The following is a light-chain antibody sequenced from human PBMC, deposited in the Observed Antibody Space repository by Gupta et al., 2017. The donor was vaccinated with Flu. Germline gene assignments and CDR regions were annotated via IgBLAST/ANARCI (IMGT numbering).Light chain of an antibody. J-gene: IGKJ1*01. CDR3: QQDGSSPWT. CDR2: GAS. CDR1: QSVSSSY. V-gene: IGKV3-20*01. Sequence: EIVLTQSPGTLSLSPGERATLSCRASQSVSSSYLAWYQQKPGQAPRLLIYGASSRATGIPDRFSGSGSGTDFTLTISRLEPEDFAVYYCQQDGSSPWTFGQGTNVEIK.